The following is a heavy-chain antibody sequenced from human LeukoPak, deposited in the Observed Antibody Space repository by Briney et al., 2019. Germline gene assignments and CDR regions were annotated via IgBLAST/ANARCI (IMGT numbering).Heavy chain of an antibody. Sequence: GGSLRLSCAASGFTFSSYGMHWVRQAPGKGLEWVAFIRYDGSNKYYADSVKGRFTISRDNSKNTLYLQMNNLRPEDTATYYCAKRNTMVRGGPCFDYWGQGLMVTVSS. CDR3: AKRNTMVRGGPCFDY. CDR2: IRYDGSNK. J-gene: IGHJ4*02. D-gene: IGHD3-10*01. CDR1: GFTFSSYG. V-gene: IGHV3-30*02.